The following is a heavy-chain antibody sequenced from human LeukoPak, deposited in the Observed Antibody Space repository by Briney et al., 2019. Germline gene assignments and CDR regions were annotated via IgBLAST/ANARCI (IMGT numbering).Heavy chain of an antibody. CDR2: IKSKTDGGTT. Sequence: PGGSLRLSCAASGFTFSNAWMSWVRQAPGKGLEWDGRIKSKTDGGTTDYAAPVKGRFTISRDDSKNTLYLQMNSLKTEDTAVYYCESGDWARSFFDYWGRGTLVTVSS. J-gene: IGHJ4*02. D-gene: IGHD2-21*02. V-gene: IGHV3-15*01. CDR3: ESGDWARSFFDY. CDR1: GFTFSNAW.